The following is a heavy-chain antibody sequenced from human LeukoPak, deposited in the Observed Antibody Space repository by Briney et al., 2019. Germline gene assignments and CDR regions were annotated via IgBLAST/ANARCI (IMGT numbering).Heavy chain of an antibody. D-gene: IGHD3-9*01. CDR2: IYYSGST. CDR1: GGSISSGDYY. J-gene: IGHJ4*02. Sequence: SETLSLTCTVSGGSISSGDYYWSWIRQPPGKGLERIGYIYYSGSTYYNPSLKSRVTISVDTSKNQFSLKLSSVTAADTAVYYCARVRIGGGYFFDYWGQGTLVTVSS. CDR3: ARVRIGGGYFFDY. V-gene: IGHV4-30-4*01.